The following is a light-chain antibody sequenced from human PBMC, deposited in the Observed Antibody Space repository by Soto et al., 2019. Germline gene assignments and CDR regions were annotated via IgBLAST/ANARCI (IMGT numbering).Light chain of an antibody. V-gene: IGKV1-27*01. CDR1: QGISNY. Sequence: DIQMTQSPSSLSASVRDRVTITGRASQGISNYLAWYQQKPGKVPKLLIYAASTLQSVFPSRFSGSGSGTDFTLTISSLQPEDVATYSCQKYDSAPWTLGQGTKVEIK. CDR2: AAS. CDR3: QKYDSAPWT. J-gene: IGKJ1*01.